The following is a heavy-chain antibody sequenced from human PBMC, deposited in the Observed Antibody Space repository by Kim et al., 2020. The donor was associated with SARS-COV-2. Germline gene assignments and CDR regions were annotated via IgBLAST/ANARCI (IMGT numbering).Heavy chain of an antibody. V-gene: IGHV4-34*01. CDR3: ARGRGGAVLSPDYGLD. D-gene: IGHD2-15*01. CDR1: GESFSDYH. CDR2: VNHSGSG. Sequence: SETLSLTCAVFGESFSDYHLTWVRRPPGKGLEWIGDVNHSGSGTYNPSPKSRRTISSDTSKNKFPFKVTSLTRAAAALSYCARGRGGAVLSPDYGLD. J-gene: IGHJ6*01.